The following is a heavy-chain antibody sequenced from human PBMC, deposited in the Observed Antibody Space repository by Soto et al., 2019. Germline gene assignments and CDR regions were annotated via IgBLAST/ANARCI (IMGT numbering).Heavy chain of an antibody. CDR1: GGAISSSGYY. Sequence: QLQLQESGPGLVKPSETLSLTCTVSGGAISSSGYYWGWIRQPPGKGLEWIGSIYNNGNTYHSPSLKNRVTISVDTTKNHSSLTVSSVTGADTAIYYCASRYCPSSSCNWIGNYWGQGTLVTVSS. J-gene: IGHJ4*02. D-gene: IGHD2-2*01. CDR2: IYNNGNT. CDR3: ASRYCPSSSCNWIGNY. V-gene: IGHV4-39*02.